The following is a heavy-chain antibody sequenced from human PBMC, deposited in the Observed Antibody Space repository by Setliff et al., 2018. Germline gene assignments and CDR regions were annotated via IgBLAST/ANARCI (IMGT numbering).Heavy chain of an antibody. CDR3: AHIRGGGNTRVADY. CDR2: IYRNDEK. Sequence: ESGPTLVNPPQTLTLTCNFSGFSLSTFAVGGGWIRQPLGKALEWLAVIYRNDEKRNSPSLKGRLTIAKNTSKNQVVLTMTNMAPVDTATYYCAHIRGGGNTRVADYWGQGTLVTVSS. V-gene: IGHV2-5*01. CDR1: GFSLSTFAVG. D-gene: IGHD2-2*01. J-gene: IGHJ4*02.